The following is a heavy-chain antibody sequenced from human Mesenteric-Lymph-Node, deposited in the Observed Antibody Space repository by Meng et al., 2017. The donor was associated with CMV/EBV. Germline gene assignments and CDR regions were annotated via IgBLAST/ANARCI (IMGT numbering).Heavy chain of an antibody. J-gene: IGHJ4*02. V-gene: IGHV4-59*01. D-gene: IGHD3-3*01. Sequence: GSLRLSCTVSGGSISNYYWSWIRQPPGKGLEWIGYIYYGGSTTYNPSLKSRVTISVDTSKKLFSLKLNSVTAADTAVYYCARDRGEWLFDYWGQGTLVTVSS. CDR2: IYYGGST. CDR1: GGSISNYY. CDR3: ARDRGEWLFDY.